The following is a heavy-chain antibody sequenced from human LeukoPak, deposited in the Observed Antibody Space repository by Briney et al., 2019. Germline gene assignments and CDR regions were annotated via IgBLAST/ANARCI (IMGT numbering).Heavy chain of an antibody. CDR2: IDWDDDK. CDR3: ARTLYGSGSYGGSYYYYMDV. J-gene: IGHJ6*03. CDR1: GFSLSTSGMC. V-gene: IGHV2-70*11. Sequence: SGPTLVNPTQTLTLTCTFSGFSLSTSGMCVSWIRQPPGKALEWLARIDWDDDKYYSSSLKTRLTISKDTSKNQVVLTMTNMDPVDTATYYCARTLYGSGSYGGSYYYYMDVWGKGTTVTISS. D-gene: IGHD3-10*01.